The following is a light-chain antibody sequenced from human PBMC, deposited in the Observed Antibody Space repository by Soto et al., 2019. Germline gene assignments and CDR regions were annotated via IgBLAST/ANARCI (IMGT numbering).Light chain of an antibody. V-gene: IGLV1-40*01. Sequence: SVLTQPPSVSGAPGQRVTISCTGSSSNIGAGYDVHWYQQLPGTAPKLLIYGNSNRPSGVPDRFSGSKSGTSASLAITGLQAEDEADYYCQSYDSSLSGHVFGTGTKVTV. CDR1: SSNIGAGYD. J-gene: IGLJ1*01. CDR3: QSYDSSLSGHV. CDR2: GNS.